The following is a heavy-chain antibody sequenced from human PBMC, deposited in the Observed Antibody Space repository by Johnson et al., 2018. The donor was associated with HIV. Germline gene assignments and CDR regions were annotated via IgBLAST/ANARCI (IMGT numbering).Heavy chain of an antibody. D-gene: IGHD5-12*01. J-gene: IGHJ3*02. Sequence: QVQLVESGGGLVQPGGSLRLSCAASGFTFSSYGMHWVRQAPGKGLEWVAFIRYDGSNKYYADSVKGRFTISRDNSKNTLYLQMNSLRAEDTAVYYCARVLRLPRLVAFDIRGQGTMVTVSS. CDR1: GFTFSSYG. V-gene: IGHV3-30*02. CDR3: ARVLRLPRLVAFDI. CDR2: IRYDGSNK.